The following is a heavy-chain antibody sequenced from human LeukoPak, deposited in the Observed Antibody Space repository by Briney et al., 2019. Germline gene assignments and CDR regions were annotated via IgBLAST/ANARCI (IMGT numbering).Heavy chain of an antibody. D-gene: IGHD4-23*01. J-gene: IGHJ4*02. CDR2: ISYDGSNK. CDR1: GFTFSSYA. V-gene: IGHV3-30-3*01. Sequence: PGGSLRLSCAASGFTFSSYAMHWVRQAPGKGLEWVAVISYDGSNKYYADSVKGRLTISRDNSKNTLYLQMNSLRAEDTAVYYCARGIRGGKASDFDYWGQGTLVTVSS. CDR3: ARGIRGGKASDFDY.